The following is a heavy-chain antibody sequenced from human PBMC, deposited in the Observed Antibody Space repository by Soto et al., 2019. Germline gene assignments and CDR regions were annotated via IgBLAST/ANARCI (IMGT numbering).Heavy chain of an antibody. CDR1: GGTFSSYA. Sequence: QVQLVQSGAEVKKPGSSVKVSCKASGGTFSSYAISWVRQAPGQGLEWMGGLIPIFGTANYAQKFQGRVTITADESTSPAYMELSSLRSGDRAVYYCARPASDTYYYGSGSYLPYYYYGMDVWGQGTTVTVSS. J-gene: IGHJ6*02. D-gene: IGHD3-10*01. V-gene: IGHV1-69*01. CDR3: ARPASDTYYYGSGSYLPYYYYGMDV. CDR2: LIPIFGTA.